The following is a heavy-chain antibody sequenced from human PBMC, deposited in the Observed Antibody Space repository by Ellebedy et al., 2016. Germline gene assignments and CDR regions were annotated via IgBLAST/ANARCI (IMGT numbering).Heavy chain of an antibody. CDR1: GFTFSDYY. Sequence: GGSLRLSXAASGFTFSDYYMSWIRQAPGKGLEWVSYISSSSSYTNYADSVKGRFTISRDNAKNSLYLQMNSLRAEDTAVYYCARVVGATGGPDYWGQGTLVTVSS. D-gene: IGHD1-26*01. CDR3: ARVVGATGGPDY. CDR2: ISSSSSYT. J-gene: IGHJ4*02. V-gene: IGHV3-11*03.